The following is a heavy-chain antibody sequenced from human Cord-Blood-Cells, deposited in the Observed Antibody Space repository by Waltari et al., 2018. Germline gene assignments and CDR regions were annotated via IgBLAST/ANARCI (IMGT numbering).Heavy chain of an antibody. J-gene: IGHJ4*02. CDR3: ARARGLDPDILTGYYDY. CDR1: GASFSGYY. V-gene: IGHV4-34*01. CDR2: INNSGST. Sequence: QVQLQQWRAGQLTPSETLPLTCAVYGASFSGYYWSWLRPPPGTGLEWIGEINNSGSTNYNPSLKSRVPISVDTSKNQFSLKLSSVTAADTAVYYCARARGLDPDILTGYYDYWGQGTLVTVSS. D-gene: IGHD3-9*01.